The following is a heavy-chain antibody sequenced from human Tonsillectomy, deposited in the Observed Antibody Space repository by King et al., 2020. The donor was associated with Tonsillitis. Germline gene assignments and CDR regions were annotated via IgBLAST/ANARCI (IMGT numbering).Heavy chain of an antibody. CDR3: ARDVVSDKTTPAPDYFDY. Sequence: QLVQSGAEVKKPGASVKVSCKASGYMFTRYYIHWVRQAPGQGLEWMGMINPSGGSTTYAQKFQGRVTMTSDTSTSTVYMELSSLRSEDTAVYYCARDVVSDKTTPAPDYFDYWGQGTLVTVSS. CDR2: INPSGGST. V-gene: IGHV1-46*03. CDR1: GYMFTRYY. D-gene: IGHD1-1*01. J-gene: IGHJ4*02.